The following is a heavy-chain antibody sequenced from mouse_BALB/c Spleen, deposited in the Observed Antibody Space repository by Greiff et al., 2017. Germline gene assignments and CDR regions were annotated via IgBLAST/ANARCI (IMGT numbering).Heavy chain of an antibody. CDR3: AGGDYYAGRFAY. V-gene: IGHV1-26*01. J-gene: IGHJ3*01. D-gene: IGHD1-1*01. Sequence: VQLQQSGPELVKPGASVKMSCTASGYTFTGYYMHWVKQSPGKSLEWIGGVNPDNGGTSYNQKFKGKATLTGDTSSSTAYMQLSSLTSEDSAVYYCAGGDYYAGRFAYWGQGTLVTVSA. CDR2: VNPDNGGT. CDR1: GYTFTGYY.